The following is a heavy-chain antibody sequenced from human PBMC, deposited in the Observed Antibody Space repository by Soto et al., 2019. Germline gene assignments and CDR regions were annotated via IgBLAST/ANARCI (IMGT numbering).Heavy chain of an antibody. V-gene: IGHV1-69*06. D-gene: IGHD6-6*01. Sequence: QVQLVQSGAEVKKPGSSVKVSCKASGGTFSSYTISWVRHAPGHGLEWMGGIIPLFGTANYAQKFQGRVTSTADKATSTASMELSSLRSEDTAVYYCARDPLGDSNSYNGFDPCGQGTLVTVSS. CDR3: ARDPLGDSNSYNGFDP. CDR1: GGTFSSYT. J-gene: IGHJ5*02. CDR2: IIPLFGTA.